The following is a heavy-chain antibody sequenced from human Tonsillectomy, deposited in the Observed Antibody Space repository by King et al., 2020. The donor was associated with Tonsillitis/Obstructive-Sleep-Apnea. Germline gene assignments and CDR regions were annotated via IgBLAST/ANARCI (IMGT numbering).Heavy chain of an antibody. Sequence: QLVQSGGGLVQPGGSLRLSCAASGFTFSSYAMSWVRQAPGKGLEWVSGISGSSGSTYYADSVKGRFTISRDNSKNTLYLQMNSLRAEDTAVYYYAKDRDDFWSGYFYHDAFDFWGQGTMVTVSS. J-gene: IGHJ3*01. CDR2: ISGSSGST. CDR1: GFTFSSYA. D-gene: IGHD3-3*01. CDR3: AKDRDDFWSGYFYHDAFDF. V-gene: IGHV3-23*04.